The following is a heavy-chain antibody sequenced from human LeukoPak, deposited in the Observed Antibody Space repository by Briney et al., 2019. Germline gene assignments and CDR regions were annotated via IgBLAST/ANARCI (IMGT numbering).Heavy chain of an antibody. D-gene: IGHD3-22*01. V-gene: IGHV3-30*18. CDR2: ISYDGSNK. CDR1: GFTFSSYG. Sequence: GGSLRLSCAVSGFTFSSYGMHWVRQAPGKGLEWVAVISYDGSNKYYADSVKGRFTISRDNSKNTLYLQMNSLRAEDTAVYCCAKGVAPRYDSSGYYYPFDYWGQGTLVTVFS. J-gene: IGHJ4*02. CDR3: AKGVAPRYDSSGYYYPFDY.